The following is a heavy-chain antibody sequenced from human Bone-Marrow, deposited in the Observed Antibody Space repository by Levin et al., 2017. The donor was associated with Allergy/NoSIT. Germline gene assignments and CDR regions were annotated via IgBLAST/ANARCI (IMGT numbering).Heavy chain of an antibody. CDR3: ARGRPDVSSWWNFDY. Sequence: PSETLSLTCSVSGDSMTSSDYYWPWIRQPPGKGLEWVGYVYNSGSTIYSPSLKGRLTISVDTSKHFFSLKFDSVTSAYTAVYYCARGRPDVSSWWNFDYWGQGTLVSVSS. CDR1: GDSMTSSDYY. CDR2: VYNSGST. D-gene: IGHD2-15*01. J-gene: IGHJ4*02. V-gene: IGHV4-30-4*01.